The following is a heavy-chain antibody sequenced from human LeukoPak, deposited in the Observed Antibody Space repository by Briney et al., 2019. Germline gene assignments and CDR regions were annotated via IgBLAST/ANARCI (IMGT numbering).Heavy chain of an antibody. V-gene: IGHV1-2*02. CDR3: ARGPRITLVRGGQWYFYMDV. CDR2: INPDSGGT. CDR1: GYTFSDYY. J-gene: IGHJ6*03. D-gene: IGHD3-10*01. Sequence: GASVKVSCKASGYTFSDYYMHWVRQAPGQGLEWMGWINPDSGGTKYAQKFQDRVTMTSDTSISTAYMELSRLRSDDTAVYYCARGPRITLVRGGQWYFYMDVWGKGTTVTVSS.